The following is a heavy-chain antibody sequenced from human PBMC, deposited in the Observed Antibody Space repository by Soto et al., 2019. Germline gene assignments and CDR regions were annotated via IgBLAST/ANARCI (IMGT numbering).Heavy chain of an antibody. D-gene: IGHD3-10*01. CDR1: GGTFSSYT. CDR3: ARGNRVVRGVSRLNWFDP. J-gene: IGHJ5*02. CDR2: IITILGIA. Sequence: QVQLVQSGAEVKKPGSSVKVSCKASGGTFSSYTISWVRQAPGQGLEWMGRIITILGIANYAQKFQGRVTITADKSQSTAYMELSSLRSEDTAVYYCARGNRVVRGVSRLNWFDPWVQGTLVTVSS. V-gene: IGHV1-69*02.